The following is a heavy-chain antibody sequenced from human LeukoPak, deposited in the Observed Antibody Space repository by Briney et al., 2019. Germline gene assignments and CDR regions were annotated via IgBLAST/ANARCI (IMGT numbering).Heavy chain of an antibody. J-gene: IGHJ4*02. CDR1: GYSFSSYW. CDR3: ARRAYCGGVCYTDY. Sequence: GESLKISCKASGYSFSSYWIGWVRQMPGKGLEWMGIIYPGDSDTRYSPSFQGQVTISADKSIRTAYLQWSSLRASDTAMYYCARRAYCGGVCYTDYWGQGTLVTVSS. D-gene: IGHD2-21*02. CDR2: IYPGDSDT. V-gene: IGHV5-51*01.